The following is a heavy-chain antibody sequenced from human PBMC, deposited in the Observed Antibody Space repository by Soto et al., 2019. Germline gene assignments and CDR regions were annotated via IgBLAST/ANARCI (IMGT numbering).Heavy chain of an antibody. J-gene: IGHJ3*02. D-gene: IGHD3-22*01. Sequence: QVQLVESGGGVVQPGRSLRLSCAASGFTFSSYGMHWVRQAPGKGLEWVAVMWYDGSNKYYADSVKGRFTISRDNSKNTLYLQMNSLRAEDTAVYYCARAGGIYDSRGDIWGQGTMVTVSS. V-gene: IGHV3-33*01. CDR3: ARAGGIYDSRGDI. CDR1: GFTFSSYG. CDR2: MWYDGSNK.